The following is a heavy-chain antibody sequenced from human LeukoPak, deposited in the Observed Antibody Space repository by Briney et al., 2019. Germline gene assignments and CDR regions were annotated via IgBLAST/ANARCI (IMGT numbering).Heavy chain of an antibody. D-gene: IGHD3-9*01. Sequence: PGGSLRLSCAGSGFTFSSYGMHWVRQAPGKGLEWVAFTRNDGGNEYYADSVKGRFHVSRDNSKNTMSLQMNGLRDGDTAVYYCAKEYQATKRDILTGYYKRGLDYWGQGTLVTVSS. CDR3: AKEYQATKRDILTGYYKRGLDY. CDR1: GFTFSSYG. V-gene: IGHV3-30*02. J-gene: IGHJ4*02. CDR2: TRNDGGNE.